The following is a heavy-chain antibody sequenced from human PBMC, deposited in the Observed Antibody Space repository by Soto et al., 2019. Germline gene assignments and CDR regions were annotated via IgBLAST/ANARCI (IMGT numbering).Heavy chain of an antibody. CDR1: GYTFTSFA. CDR2: INAGNGAT. V-gene: IGHV1-3*01. Sequence: QVQLVQSGAEVRKPGASVKVSCKASGYTFTSFAINWVRQAPGQRLECVGWINAGNGATTYSQNFQGRVTITRDTSANTASMELRSLRSEDTAVFYCARFCSSSLCYAAFDYWGQGTLVTVSS. J-gene: IGHJ4*02. CDR3: ARFCSSSLCYAAFDY. D-gene: IGHD2-2*01.